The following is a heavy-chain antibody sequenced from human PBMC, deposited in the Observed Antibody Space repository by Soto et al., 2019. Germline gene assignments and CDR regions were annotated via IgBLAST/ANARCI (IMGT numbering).Heavy chain of an antibody. D-gene: IGHD2-2*01. V-gene: IGHV3-15*07. J-gene: IGHJ6*02. CDR2: IKSKTDGGTT. CDR3: TTVGYCSSTSCYAYYYYGMDV. CDR1: GFTFSNAW. Sequence: GGSLRLSCAASGFTFSNAWMNWVRQAPGKGLEWVGRIKSKTDGGTTDYAAPVKGRFTISRDDSKNTLYLQMNSLKTEDTAVYYCTTVGYCSSTSCYAYYYYGMDVWGQGTTVTVSS.